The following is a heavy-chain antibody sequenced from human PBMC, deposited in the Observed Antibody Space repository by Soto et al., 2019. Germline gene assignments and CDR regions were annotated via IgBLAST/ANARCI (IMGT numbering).Heavy chain of an antibody. D-gene: IGHD2-15*01. CDR3: ARGVRLVVVASAPPDWFDP. J-gene: IGHJ5*02. CDR1: GGSISSYY. Sequence: PSETLSLTCTVSGGSISSYYWSWIRQPPGKGLEWIGYIYYSGSTNYNPSLKSRVTISVDTSKDQFSLKLSSVTAADTAVYYCARGVRLVVVASAPPDWFDPWGQGTLVTVSS. V-gene: IGHV4-59*01. CDR2: IYYSGST.